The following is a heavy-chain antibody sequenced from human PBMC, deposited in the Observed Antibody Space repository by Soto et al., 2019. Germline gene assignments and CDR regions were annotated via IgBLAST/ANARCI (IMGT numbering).Heavy chain of an antibody. CDR3: ARGGSGYGQTYYYYGMDV. D-gene: IGHD5-12*01. J-gene: IGHJ6*02. V-gene: IGHV1-69*01. CDR2: IIPIFGTA. CDR1: GGTFSSYA. Sequence: QVQLVQSGAEVKKPGSSVKVSCKASGGTFSSYAISWVRQAPGQGLEWMGGIIPIFGTANYAQKFQGRVTITADASTSTAYMELSSLRSEDTAVYYCARGGSGYGQTYYYYGMDVWGQGTTVTVSS.